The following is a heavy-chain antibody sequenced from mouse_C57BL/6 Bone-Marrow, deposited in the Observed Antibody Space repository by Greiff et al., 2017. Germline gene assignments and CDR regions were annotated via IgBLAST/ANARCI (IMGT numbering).Heavy chain of an antibody. Sequence: EVQGVESGGDLVKPGGSLKLSCAASGFTFSSYGMSWVRQTPDKRLEWVATISSGGSYTYYPDSVKGRFTISRDNAKNTLYLQMSSLKSEDTTMYYCARLRITTVPYWGQGTLVTVSA. J-gene: IGHJ3*01. D-gene: IGHD1-1*01. CDR3: ARLRITTVPY. CDR1: GFTFSSYG. CDR2: ISSGGSYT. V-gene: IGHV5-6*01.